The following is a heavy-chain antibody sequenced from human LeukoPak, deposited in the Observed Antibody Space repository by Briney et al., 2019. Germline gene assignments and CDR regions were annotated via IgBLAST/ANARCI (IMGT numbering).Heavy chain of an antibody. CDR3: ATTNDGGGYQWGDFFDF. CDR1: GGTSNSHA. J-gene: IGHJ4*02. D-gene: IGHD3-22*01. Sequence: SVTVSSRASGGTSNSHAFSWVRQAPGRGLEGMGRIIPNLGTTNRSQNFQDRVTLTADKSTNTAYLELTSLTSADTAVYYCATTNDGGGYQWGDFFDFWGQGTLVTVSS. V-gene: IGHV1-69*04. CDR2: IIPNLGTT.